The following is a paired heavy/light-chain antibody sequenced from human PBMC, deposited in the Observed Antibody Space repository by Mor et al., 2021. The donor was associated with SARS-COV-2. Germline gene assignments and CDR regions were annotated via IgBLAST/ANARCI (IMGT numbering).Heavy chain of an antibody. CDR1: GFNFGDYV. D-gene: IGHD4-17*01. V-gene: IGHV3-49*05. J-gene: IGHJ5*02. CDR2: IRSKAYGETT. CDR3: SFDYGDFPAP. Sequence: EVQLVESGGDLVKPGRSLRLSCTASGFNFGDYVMSWFRQAPGKGLEWVCCIRSKAYGETTEYAASVKGRFTISRDDSKSIAYLQMNSLKTEDTAMYYCSFDYGDFPAPWGQGTLVTVSS.
Light chain of an antibody. J-gene: IGKJ1*01. CDR3: QQYNAYSWT. V-gene: IGKV1-5*03. Sequence: DTQMTQSPSTLSASVGDRITITCRASQNINSWLGWYQQKPGKAPKLLIYKASSLVSGVPSRFSGSGSGTEFSLSISSLQPDDVATYYCQQYNAYSWTFGQGTKVEIK. CDR1: QNINSW. CDR2: KAS.